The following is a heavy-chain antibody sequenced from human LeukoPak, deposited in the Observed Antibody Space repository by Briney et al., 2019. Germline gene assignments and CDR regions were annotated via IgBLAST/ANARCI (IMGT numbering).Heavy chain of an antibody. Sequence: GESLKISCKGSGYTFNTHWIGWVRQMPGKGLKWVGIIYPGDSNTRYSPSFQAQGTISVEKSITTAYLQWTTLKASDTAMYYCARPYCSGGGCLGSFDYWGHGTLVTVSS. CDR1: GYTFNTHW. CDR3: ARPYCSGGGCLGSFDY. D-gene: IGHD2-15*01. CDR2: IYPGDSNT. J-gene: IGHJ4*01. V-gene: IGHV5-51*01.